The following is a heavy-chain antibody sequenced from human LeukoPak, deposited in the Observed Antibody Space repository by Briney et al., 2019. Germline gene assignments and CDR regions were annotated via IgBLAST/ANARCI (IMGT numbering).Heavy chain of an antibody. CDR1: GGSISSSTYY. CDR2: MYYSGST. CDR3: ARHGGGSFDY. V-gene: IGHV4-39*01. D-gene: IGHD2-15*01. J-gene: IGHJ4*02. Sequence: PSETLSLTCTVSGGSISSSTYYWGWIRQPPGKGLEWIGSMYYSGSTYYNPSLKSRATMSVDTSKNQFSLKLRSVTAADTAVYYCARHGGGSFDYWGQGTLVTVSS.